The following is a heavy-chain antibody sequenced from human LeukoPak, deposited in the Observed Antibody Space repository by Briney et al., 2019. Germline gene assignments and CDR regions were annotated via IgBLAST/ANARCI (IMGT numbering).Heavy chain of an antibody. CDR3: ARVDSSSWSSNWFDP. J-gene: IGHJ5*02. CDR1: GYTFTGYY. CDR2: INPNSGGT. Sequence: ASVKVSCTASGYTFTGYYMHWVRQTPGQGLEWMGRINPNSGGTNYAQKFQGRVTMTRDTSISTAYMELSRLRSDDTAVYYCARVDSSSWSSNWFDPWGQGTLVTVSS. V-gene: IGHV1-2*06. D-gene: IGHD6-13*01.